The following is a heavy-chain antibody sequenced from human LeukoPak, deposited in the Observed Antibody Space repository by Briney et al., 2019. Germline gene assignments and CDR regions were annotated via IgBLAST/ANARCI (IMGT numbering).Heavy chain of an antibody. CDR3: ARAGSSGWYEGAFDY. D-gene: IGHD6-19*01. CDR2: ISSNGGST. Sequence: PGGSLRLSCAASGFTFSSYAMHWVRQAPGKGLEYVSAISSNGGSTYYANSVKGRFTISRDGSKNTLYLQMGSLRAEDMAVYYCARAGSSGWYEGAFDYWGQGTLVTVSS. CDR1: GFTFSSYA. V-gene: IGHV3-64*01. J-gene: IGHJ4*02.